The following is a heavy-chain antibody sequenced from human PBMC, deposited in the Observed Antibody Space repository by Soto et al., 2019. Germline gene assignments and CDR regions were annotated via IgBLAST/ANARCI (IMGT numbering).Heavy chain of an antibody. V-gene: IGHV1-69*06. J-gene: IGHJ4*02. CDR3: ARDGVRGGWYYFDL. CDR1: GGSFSDYA. CDR2: IIPKFPTG. Sequence: QVQLVQSGTEVKKPWSSVRVSCKVSGGSFSDYAITWVRQAPGQGLEWMGGIIPKFPTGEYAKKFQGTVKITADKSTSTVNLEVSSLRHEDTAVYYCARDGVRGGWYYFDLWGQGTQVSVSS. D-gene: IGHD6-19*01.